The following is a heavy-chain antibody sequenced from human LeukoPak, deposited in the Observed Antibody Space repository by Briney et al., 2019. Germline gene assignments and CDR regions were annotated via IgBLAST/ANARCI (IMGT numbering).Heavy chain of an antibody. D-gene: IGHD3-16*01. V-gene: IGHV4-34*01. CDR3: ARETSQKGAHYMDV. CDR1: GGSFSGYY. J-gene: IGHJ6*03. CDR2: INHSGST. Sequence: SETLSLTCAVYGGSFSGYYWSWIRQPPGKGLEWIGEINHSGSTNYNPSLKSRVTISVDTSKNQFSLKLSSVTAADTAVYYCARETSQKGAHYMDVWGKGATVTISS.